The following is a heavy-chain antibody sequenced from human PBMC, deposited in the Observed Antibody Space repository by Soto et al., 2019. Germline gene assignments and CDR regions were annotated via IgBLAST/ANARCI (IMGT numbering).Heavy chain of an antibody. CDR1: GGTFSSYA. Sequence: QVQLVQSGAEVKKPGSSVKVSCKASGGTFSSYAITWVRQAPGQGLEWMGGIIPIFGTANYAQKCQGRVTITADESTSTAYMELSCVRSEDTAVYCGASAVVDDFWSGYYNWFDPWGQGTMVAVSS. V-gene: IGHV1-69*01. CDR2: IIPIFGTA. CDR3: ASAVVDDFWSGYYNWFDP. D-gene: IGHD3-3*01. J-gene: IGHJ5*02.